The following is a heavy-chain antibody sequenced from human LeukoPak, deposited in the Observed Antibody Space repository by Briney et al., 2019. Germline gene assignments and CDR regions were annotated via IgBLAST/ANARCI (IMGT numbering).Heavy chain of an antibody. V-gene: IGHV4-59*06. CDR2: IYYSGST. CDR3: TRDGPRSSGYPDT. J-gene: IGHJ5*02. CDR1: GGSISSYY. D-gene: IGHD3-22*01. Sequence: SETLSLTCTVSGGSISSYYWNWIRQPPGKGLEWIGYIYYSGSTYYNPSLKSRVTISVDTSKNQFSLRLNSVTAADTAVYYCTRDGPRSSGYPDTWGQGTLVTVSS.